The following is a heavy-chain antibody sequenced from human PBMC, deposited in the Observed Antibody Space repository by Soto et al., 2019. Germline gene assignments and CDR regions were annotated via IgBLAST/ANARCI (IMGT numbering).Heavy chain of an antibody. D-gene: IGHD4-17*01. J-gene: IGHJ4*02. Sequence: SETLSLTCTVSGGSISSYYWSWIRQPPGKGLEWIGYIYYSGSTNYNPSLKSRVTISVDTSKNQFSLKLSSVTAADTAVYYCASTSDYGDYAHYFDYWGQGTLVTVSS. CDR2: IYYSGST. CDR1: GGSISSYY. V-gene: IGHV4-59*08. CDR3: ASTSDYGDYAHYFDY.